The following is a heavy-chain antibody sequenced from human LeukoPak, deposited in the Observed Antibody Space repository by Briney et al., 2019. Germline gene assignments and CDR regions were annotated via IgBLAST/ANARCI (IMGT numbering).Heavy chain of an antibody. V-gene: IGHV4-59*08. D-gene: IGHD4-17*01. J-gene: IGHJ4*02. CDR2: IYYSGST. CDR1: GGSISSYY. CDR3: ARHIYGDSPFDY. Sequence: SETLSLTCTVSGGSISSYYWSWIRQPPGKGLEWIGYIYYSGSTNYNPSLKSRVTISVDTSKNQFPLKLSSVTAADTAVYYCARHIYGDSPFDYWGQGTLVTVSS.